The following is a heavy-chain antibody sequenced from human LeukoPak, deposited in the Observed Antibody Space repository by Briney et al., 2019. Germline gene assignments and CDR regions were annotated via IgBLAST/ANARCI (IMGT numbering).Heavy chain of an antibody. CDR3: ARADYDILTGYYENEYYFDY. CDR2: FYYSGST. D-gene: IGHD3-9*01. CDR1: VGSISSLY. V-gene: IGHV4-59*01. Sequence: SETLSLTCTLSVGSISSLYWSWIRQSPGKGVEWCGYFYYSGSTNYKPSLTSRVTISVDTSKNQFSLKLSSVTAADTAVYYCARADYDILTGYYENEYYFDYWGQGTLVTVSS. J-gene: IGHJ4*02.